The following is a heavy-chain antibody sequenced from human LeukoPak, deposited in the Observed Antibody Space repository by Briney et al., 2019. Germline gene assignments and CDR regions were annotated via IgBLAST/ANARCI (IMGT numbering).Heavy chain of an antibody. Sequence: ASVKVSCKASGYTFTSYDINWVRQATGQGLEWMGWMNPNSGNTGYAQKFQGRVTMTRNTSISTAYMELSSLRSEDTAVYYCARARRIVGATWYYWGQGTLVTVSS. CDR3: ARARRIVGATWYY. D-gene: IGHD1-26*01. J-gene: IGHJ4*02. CDR2: MNPNSGNT. V-gene: IGHV1-8*01. CDR1: GYTFTSYD.